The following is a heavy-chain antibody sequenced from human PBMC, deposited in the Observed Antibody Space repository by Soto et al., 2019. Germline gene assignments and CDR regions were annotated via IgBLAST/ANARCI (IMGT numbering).Heavy chain of an antibody. D-gene: IGHD5-18*01. J-gene: IGHJ6*02. CDR2: IYPGDSDT. V-gene: IGHV5-51*01. Sequence: PVASLNISCKWSGYTFATYLVAWVRQLPRKGPEWMGIIYPGDSDTSYSPSFQGQVTISVDKSISTAYLQWNSLKASDTAVYYCARRGYSYGLDVWGQGTKV. CDR1: GYTFATYL. CDR3: ARRGYSYGLDV.